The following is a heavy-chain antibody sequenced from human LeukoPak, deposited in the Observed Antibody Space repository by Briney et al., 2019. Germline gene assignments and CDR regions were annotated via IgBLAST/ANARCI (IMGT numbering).Heavy chain of an antibody. Sequence: SETLSLTCTVSGGSISSYYWSWIRQHPGKGLEWIGYIYYSGSTSYNPSLKSRVTISVDTSKNQFSLKLSSVTAADTAVYYCARGYSGSYGRFDYWGQGTLVTVSS. CDR3: ARGYSGSYGRFDY. V-gene: IGHV4-59*01. J-gene: IGHJ4*02. CDR2: IYYSGST. D-gene: IGHD1-26*01. CDR1: GGSISSYY.